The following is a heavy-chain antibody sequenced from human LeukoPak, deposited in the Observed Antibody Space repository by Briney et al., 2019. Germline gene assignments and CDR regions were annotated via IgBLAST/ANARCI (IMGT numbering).Heavy chain of an antibody. J-gene: IGHJ4*03. CDR3: ARGPTISETGYFDY. CDR2: INHRGDT. CDR1: GGSFSTYY. D-gene: IGHD1-1*01. Sequence: SETLSLTCAVYGGSFSTYYWSWIRQSPGKGLEWIAEINHRGDTNYNPSVKSRVTISVDTSKNQFSPKVRSLTAADTAVYYCARGPTISETGYFDYWGQGTLVTVSS. V-gene: IGHV4-34*01.